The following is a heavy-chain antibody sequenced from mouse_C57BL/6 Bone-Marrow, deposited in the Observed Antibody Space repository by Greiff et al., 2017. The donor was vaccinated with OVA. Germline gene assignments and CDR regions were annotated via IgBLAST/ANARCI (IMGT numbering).Heavy chain of an antibody. CDR3: ARWGAYYSNLFAY. D-gene: IGHD2-5*01. J-gene: IGHJ3*01. CDR1: GYTFTDYY. Sequence: EVKLQQSGPVLVKPGASVKMSCKASGYTFTDYYMNWVKQSHGKSLEWIGVINPYNGGTSYNQKFKGKATLTVDKSSSTAYMELNSLTSEDSAVYYCARWGAYYSNLFAYWGQGTLVTVSA. CDR2: INPYNGGT. V-gene: IGHV1-19*01.